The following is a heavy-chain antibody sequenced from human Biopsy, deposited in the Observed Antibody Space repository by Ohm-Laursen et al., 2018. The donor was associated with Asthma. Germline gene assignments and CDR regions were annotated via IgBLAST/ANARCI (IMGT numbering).Heavy chain of an antibody. CDR3: AKFRVAVAAVFDY. CDR2: ISGSGGST. J-gene: IGHJ4*02. CDR1: GFTYSSHA. Sequence: GSLRLSCAASGFTYSSHAMSWVRQTAGKGLEWVSAISGSGGSTYYADSVKGRFTISSDNTKNTLILQMNSLRAEDTAVYYCAKFRVAVAAVFDYWGQGTLVTVSS. D-gene: IGHD6-19*01. V-gene: IGHV3-23*01.